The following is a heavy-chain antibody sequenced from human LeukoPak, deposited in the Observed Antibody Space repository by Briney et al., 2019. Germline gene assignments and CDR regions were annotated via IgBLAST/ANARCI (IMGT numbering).Heavy chain of an antibody. CDR3: ARARLYYDFMYAFDI. Sequence: SETLSLTCTVSGGSISHYYWSWIRQPPGKGLEWIGYIYYSGSTNYNPSLKSRVTISVDTSKNQFSLKLSSVTAADTAVYYCARARLYYDFMYAFDIWGQGTMVTVSS. CDR2: IYYSGST. V-gene: IGHV4-59*01. J-gene: IGHJ3*02. CDR1: GGSISHYY. D-gene: IGHD3-3*01.